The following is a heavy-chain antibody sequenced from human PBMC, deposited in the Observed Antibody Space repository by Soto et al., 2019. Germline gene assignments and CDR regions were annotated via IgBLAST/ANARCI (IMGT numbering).Heavy chain of an antibody. Sequence: ASAVKSPCKASGGTFSSYAISRVRQAPAEGLEWMGGIISIIGSANYAQKFKSRVTITADTSKSTSYMELSSLTSADTAVYYCAREGRYYYDSSGYYYWEQKLMNWGQGTLATASS. V-gene: IGHV1-69*10. D-gene: IGHD3-22*01. CDR2: IISIIGSA. CDR1: GGTFSSYA. J-gene: IGHJ4*02. CDR3: AREGRYYYDSSGYYYWEQKLMN.